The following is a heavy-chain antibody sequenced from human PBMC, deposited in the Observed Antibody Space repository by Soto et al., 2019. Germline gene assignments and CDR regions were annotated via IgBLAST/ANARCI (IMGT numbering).Heavy chain of an antibody. Sequence: GASVKVSCKAPGGTFSSYAISWVRQAPGQGLEWMGGIIPIFGTANYAQKFQGRVTITADESTSTAYMELSSLRSEDTAVYYCARDPYYYGSGSLWYYFDYWGQGTLVTVSS. V-gene: IGHV1-69*13. CDR1: GGTFSSYA. D-gene: IGHD3-10*01. CDR2: IIPIFGTA. CDR3: ARDPYYYGSGSLWYYFDY. J-gene: IGHJ4*02.